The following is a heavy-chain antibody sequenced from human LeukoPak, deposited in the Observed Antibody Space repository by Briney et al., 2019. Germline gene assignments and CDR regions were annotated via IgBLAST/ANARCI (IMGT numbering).Heavy chain of an antibody. CDR3: ARERSASDAFDI. CDR1: GFTVSSNY. CDR2: IYSGGST. Sequence: GGSLRLSCAASGFTVSSNYMSWVRQAPGKGLEWVSVIYSGGSTYYADSVKGRFTISGDNSKNTLYLQMNSLRAEDTAVYYCARERSASDAFDIWGQGTMVTVSS. J-gene: IGHJ3*02. V-gene: IGHV3-53*01.